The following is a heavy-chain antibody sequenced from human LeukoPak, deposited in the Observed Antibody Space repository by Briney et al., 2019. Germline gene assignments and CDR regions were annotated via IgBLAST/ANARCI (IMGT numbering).Heavy chain of an antibody. CDR2: IFPHDSDT. J-gene: IGHJ4*02. D-gene: IGHD2-15*01. CDR1: GFTYTSYW. V-gene: IGHV5-51*01. Sequence: GESLKISCKGSGFTYTSYWIGWVRQTPGKGLKYMGIIFPHDSDTRNSWPFEGQVTISVDKSTNTAYLQWSSLKASDTGIYYCVRRGYCDGTGGCHSAPFDYWGQGTLVTVSS. CDR3: VRRGYCDGTGGCHSAPFDY.